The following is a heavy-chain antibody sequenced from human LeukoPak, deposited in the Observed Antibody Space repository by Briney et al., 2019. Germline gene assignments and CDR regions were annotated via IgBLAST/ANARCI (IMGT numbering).Heavy chain of an antibody. Sequence: PGGSLRLSCAASGFTFSGYPIHWVRQAPGKGLEWVAVISYDGSNKYYADSVKGRFTISRDNSKNTLYLQMNSLRAEDTAVYYCAKFPGATTPFDYWGQGTLVTVSS. CDR2: ISYDGSNK. V-gene: IGHV3-30*18. CDR3: AKFPGATTPFDY. D-gene: IGHD1-26*01. J-gene: IGHJ4*02. CDR1: GFTFSGYP.